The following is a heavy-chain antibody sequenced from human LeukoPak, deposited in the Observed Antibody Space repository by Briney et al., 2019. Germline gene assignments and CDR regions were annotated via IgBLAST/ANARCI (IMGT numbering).Heavy chain of an antibody. D-gene: IGHD2/OR15-2a*01. Sequence: ASVKVSCKASGGTFSSYAISWVRQAPGQGLEWMGRIIPIFGTANYAQKFQGRVTITTDESTSTAYTELSSLRSEDTAVYYCARGPRRGWGSSFLDAFDIWGQGTMVTVSS. CDR1: GGTFSSYA. CDR3: ARGPRRGWGSSFLDAFDI. V-gene: IGHV1-69*05. J-gene: IGHJ3*02. CDR2: IIPIFGTA.